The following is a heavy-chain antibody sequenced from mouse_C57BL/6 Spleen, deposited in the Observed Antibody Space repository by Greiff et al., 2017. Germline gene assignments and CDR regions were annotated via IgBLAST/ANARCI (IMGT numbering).Heavy chain of an antibody. CDR2: IYPGSGSP. J-gene: IGHJ4*01. V-gene: IGHV1-55*01. CDR1: GYTFTSYW. CDR3: ALMCRYYAMDY. Sequence: QVQLQQPGAELVKPGASVKMSCKASGYTFTSYWITWVKQRPGQGLEWIGDIYPGSGSPNYNEKFKSKATLTVDTSSSTAYMQLSSLPSVDSSVYSCALMCRYYAMDYWGQGTSVTVSS.